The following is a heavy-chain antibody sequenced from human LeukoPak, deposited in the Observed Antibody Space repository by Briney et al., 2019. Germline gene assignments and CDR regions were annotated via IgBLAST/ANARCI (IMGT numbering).Heavy chain of an antibody. D-gene: IGHD3-10*01. J-gene: IGHJ3*02. Sequence: ASVKVSCKASGYTFTGYYMHWVRQAPGQGLEWMGRINPNSGGTNYAQKFQGRVTMTRDTSISTAYMELSRLRSDDTAVYYCARDRVPDYYGAFDIWGQGTMVTVSS. CDR1: GYTFTGYY. V-gene: IGHV1-2*06. CDR3: ARDRVPDYYGAFDI. CDR2: INPNSGGT.